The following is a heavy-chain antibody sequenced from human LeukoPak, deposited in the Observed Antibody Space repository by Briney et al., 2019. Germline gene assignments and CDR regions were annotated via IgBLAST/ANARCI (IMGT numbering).Heavy chain of an antibody. CDR2: ISYDGSNK. Sequence: GGSLRLSCAASGFTFSSYGMHWVRQAPGKGLEWVAVISYDGSNKYYADSVKGRFTISRDNSKNTLYLQMNSLRAEDTAVYYCAKAQTAVIKGNIDYWGQGTLVTVSS. V-gene: IGHV3-30*18. CDR1: GFTFSSYG. CDR3: AKAQTAVIKGNIDY. D-gene: IGHD4-23*01. J-gene: IGHJ4*02.